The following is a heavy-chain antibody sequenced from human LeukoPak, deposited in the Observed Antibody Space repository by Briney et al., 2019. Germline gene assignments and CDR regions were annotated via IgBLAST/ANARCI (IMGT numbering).Heavy chain of an antibody. Sequence: PGGSLRLSCTVSGGIFRNFWMTWVRQAPGKGPEWVGRIKSNVDGGTTDYAAAVKGRFTISRDDSKNTLFLQMNSLKVEDTAVYCRVTHPPMSGGRLFDPWGQGTLVTVSS. D-gene: IGHD2-15*01. CDR3: VTHPPMSGGRLFDP. J-gene: IGHJ5*02. V-gene: IGHV3-15*01. CDR2: IKSNVDGGTT. CDR1: GGIFRNFW.